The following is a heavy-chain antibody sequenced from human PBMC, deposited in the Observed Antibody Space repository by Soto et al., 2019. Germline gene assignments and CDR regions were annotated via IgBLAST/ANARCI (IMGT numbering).Heavy chain of an antibody. CDR3: ARDAYSSGWYRYYYGMDV. D-gene: IGHD6-19*01. J-gene: IGHJ6*02. Sequence: HPGGSLRLSCAASGFTFSSYGMHWVRQAPGKWLEWVAVIWYDGSNKYYADSVKGRFTISRDNSKNTLYLQMNSLRAEDTAVYYCARDAYSSGWYRYYYGMDVWGQGXTVTVSS. V-gene: IGHV3-33*01. CDR2: IWYDGSNK. CDR1: GFTFSSYG.